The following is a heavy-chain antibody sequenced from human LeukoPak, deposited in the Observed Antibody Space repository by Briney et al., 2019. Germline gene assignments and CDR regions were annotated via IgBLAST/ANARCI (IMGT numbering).Heavy chain of an antibody. Sequence: SETLSLTCTVSGDSISSDYWSWIRQPPGKGLEWIGYIYRFGNTDYNPSLMRRVTISLDTSKKQLSLNLTSVTTADTAAYYCAGRGQRYFRDWGQGTLVTVSS. CDR2: IYRFGNT. CDR3: AGRGQRYFRD. CDR1: GDSISSDY. V-gene: IGHV4-4*08. J-gene: IGHJ1*01.